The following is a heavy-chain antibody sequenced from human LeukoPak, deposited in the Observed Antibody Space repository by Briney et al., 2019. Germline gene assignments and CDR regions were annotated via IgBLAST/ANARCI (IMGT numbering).Heavy chain of an antibody. D-gene: IGHD5-18*01. CDR3: ARALGYSYGNDY. Sequence: GSLRLSCAASGFTFSSYSMNWVRQAPGKGLEWIGSIFYNGRTHYDPSLQSRVTISLDTSKNQFSLKLSSMTAADTAVYYCARALGYSYGNDYWGQGTLVTVSS. CDR1: GFTFSSYS. J-gene: IGHJ4*02. CDR2: IFYNGRT. V-gene: IGHV4-39*07.